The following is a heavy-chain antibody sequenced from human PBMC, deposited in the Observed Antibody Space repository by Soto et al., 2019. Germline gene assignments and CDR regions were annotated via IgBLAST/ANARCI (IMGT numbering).Heavy chain of an antibody. CDR3: ARARITMIVVAISYYYYGMDV. Sequence: ASVKVSCKASGGTFSSYAISWVRQAPGRGLEWMGGIIPIFGTANYAQKFQGRVTITADESTSTAYMELSSLRSEDTAVYYCARARITMIVVAISYYYYGMDVWGQGTTVTVSS. J-gene: IGHJ6*02. V-gene: IGHV1-69*13. CDR2: IIPIFGTA. CDR1: GGTFSSYA. D-gene: IGHD3-22*01.